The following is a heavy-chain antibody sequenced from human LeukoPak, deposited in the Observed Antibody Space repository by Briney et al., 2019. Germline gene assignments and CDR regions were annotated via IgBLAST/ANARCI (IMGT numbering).Heavy chain of an antibody. V-gene: IGHV4-39*07. CDR1: GGSISSSTYY. CDR3: ARRPIVPHAFDI. D-gene: IGHD2-8*01. Sequence: SETLSLTCTVSGGSISSSTYYWGWIRQPPGKGLEWIGSIYYSGSTYYNPSLKSRVTISVDTSKNQFSLKLSSVTAADTAVYYCARRPIVPHAFDIWGQGTMVTVSS. J-gene: IGHJ3*02. CDR2: IYYSGST.